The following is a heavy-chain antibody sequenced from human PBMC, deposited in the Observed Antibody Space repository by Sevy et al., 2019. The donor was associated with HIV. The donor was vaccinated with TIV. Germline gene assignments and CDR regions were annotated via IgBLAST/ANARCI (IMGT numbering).Heavy chain of an antibody. Sequence: ASVKVSCEASGYTFTDYFMHWVRQAPGQGLEWMAWINPNSGDTKYAQKFQGRVTLTRDTSISSAYMEMSRLRSDDTAVYYCATHWGPRYGSLFDYWGQGTLVTVSS. J-gene: IGHJ4*02. CDR3: ATHWGPRYGSLFDY. D-gene: IGHD5-18*01. CDR1: GYTFTDYF. CDR2: INPNSGDT. V-gene: IGHV1-2*02.